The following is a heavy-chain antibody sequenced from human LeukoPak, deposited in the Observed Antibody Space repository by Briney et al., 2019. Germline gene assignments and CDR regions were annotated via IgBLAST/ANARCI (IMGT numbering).Heavy chain of an antibody. CDR3: ARVGYCSSTSCPNWFDP. CDR1: GYTFTSYD. D-gene: IGHD2-2*01. V-gene: IGHV1-2*06. CDR2: INPNSGGT. Sequence: ASVKVSCKASGYTFTSYDINWVRQATGQGLEWMGRINPNSGGTNYAQKFQGRVTMTRDTSISTAYMGLSRLRSDDTAVYYCARVGYCSSTSCPNWFDPWGQGTLVTVSS. J-gene: IGHJ5*02.